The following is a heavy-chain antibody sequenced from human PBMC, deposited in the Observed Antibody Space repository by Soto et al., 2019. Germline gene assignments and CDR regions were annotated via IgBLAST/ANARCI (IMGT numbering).Heavy chain of an antibody. CDR2: IYYSGSA. J-gene: IGHJ6*02. D-gene: IGHD3-3*01. Sequence: PSDTLSPTYTISGSAISTYYWSRIRQTPGQGLQYIGYIYYSGSANYNPSLKSRVTISDDTSTNQFFLTLTSVTAADTAVYYCSTVVLLAYYDFWSDSQYGMDVWGQGTTVT. CDR3: STVVLLAYYDFWSDSQYGMDV. V-gene: IGHV4-59*08. CDR1: GSAISTYY.